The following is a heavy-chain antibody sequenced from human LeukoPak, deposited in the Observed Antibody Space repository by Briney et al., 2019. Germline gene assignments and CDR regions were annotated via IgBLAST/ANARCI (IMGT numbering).Heavy chain of an antibody. Sequence: GSLELSCAASGFNFRNAWVALVRQAPGKGPEWVGRIKSKTDGGTTDYAAPVKGRLTISRDDSKNTLYLQMNSLKTEDTAVYFCATSSGWTGTFDYWGQGTLVTVSS. CDR3: ATSSGWTGTFDY. CDR1: GFNFRNAW. V-gene: IGHV3-15*01. D-gene: IGHD6-25*01. CDR2: IKSKTDGGTT. J-gene: IGHJ4*02.